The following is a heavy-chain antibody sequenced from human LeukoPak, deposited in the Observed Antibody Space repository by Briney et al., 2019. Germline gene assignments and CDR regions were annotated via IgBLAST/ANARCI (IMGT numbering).Heavy chain of an antibody. J-gene: IGHJ5*02. D-gene: IGHD3-3*01. V-gene: IGHV1-18*01. CDR3: ARGARIVYYDFWSGYYNNWFDP. CDR1: GYTFTSYG. Sequence: VASVKVSCKASGYTFTSYGISWVRQAPGQGLEWMGWISAYNGNTNYAQKLQGRVTMTTDTSTSTAYMELRSLRSDDTAVYYCARGARIVYYDFWSGYYNNWFDPWGQGTLVTVSS. CDR2: ISAYNGNT.